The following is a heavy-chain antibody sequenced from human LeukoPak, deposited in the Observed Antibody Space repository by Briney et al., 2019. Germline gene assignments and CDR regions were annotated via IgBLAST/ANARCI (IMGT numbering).Heavy chain of an antibody. CDR2: IDPSDSYT. J-gene: IGHJ6*02. D-gene: IGHD4-17*01. Sequence: KPGESLRISCKGSGYSFTSYWITWVRQMPGKGLEWMGSIDPSDSYTNYSPSFQGHVTISADKSISTAYLQWSSLKASDTAMYYCATVTTIYYYYGMDVWGQGTTVTVSS. V-gene: IGHV5-10-1*01. CDR3: ATVTTIYYYYGMDV. CDR1: GYSFTSYW.